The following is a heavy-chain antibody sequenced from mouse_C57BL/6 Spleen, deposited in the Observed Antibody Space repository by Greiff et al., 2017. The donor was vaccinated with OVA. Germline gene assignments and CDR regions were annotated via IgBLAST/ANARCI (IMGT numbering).Heavy chain of an antibody. V-gene: IGHV5-4*01. CDR1: GFTFSSYA. CDR3: ARDGNDRGAWFAY. D-gene: IGHD2-12*01. Sequence: VQLKESGGGLVKPGGSLKLSCAASGFTFSSYAMSWVRQTPEKRLEWVATISDGGSYTYYPDNVKGRFTISRDNAKNNLYLQMSHLKSEDTAMYYGARDGNDRGAWFAYWGQGTLVTVSA. J-gene: IGHJ3*01. CDR2: ISDGGSYT.